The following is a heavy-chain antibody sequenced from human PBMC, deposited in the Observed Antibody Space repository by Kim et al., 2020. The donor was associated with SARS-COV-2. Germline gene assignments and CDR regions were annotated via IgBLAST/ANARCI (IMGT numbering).Heavy chain of an antibody. Sequence: GGSLRLSCAASGFTFSSYGMHWVRQAPGKGLEWVAVISYDGSNKYYADSVKGRFTISRDNSKNTLYLQMNSLRAEDTAVYYCAKDRAVTKDLDAFDIWGQGTMVTVSS. V-gene: IGHV3-30*18. CDR1: GFTFSSYG. CDR3: AKDRAVTKDLDAFDI. CDR2: ISYDGSNK. D-gene: IGHD4-17*01. J-gene: IGHJ3*02.